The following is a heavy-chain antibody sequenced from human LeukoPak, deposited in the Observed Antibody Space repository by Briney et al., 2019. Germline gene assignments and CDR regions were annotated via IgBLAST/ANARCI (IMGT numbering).Heavy chain of an antibody. CDR2: INPNSGGT. J-gene: IGHJ5*02. D-gene: IGHD2-21*01. CDR1: GYSFTDYY. CDR3: ARADRLHGGPYLIGP. Sequence: ASVKVSCKTSGYSFTDYYMHWVRQAPGQGLDWMGWINPNSGGTSSAQKFQGRVTMTRDTSITTVYMEVSWLTSDDTAIYYCARADRLHGGPYLIGPWGQGTLVTVSS. V-gene: IGHV1-2*02.